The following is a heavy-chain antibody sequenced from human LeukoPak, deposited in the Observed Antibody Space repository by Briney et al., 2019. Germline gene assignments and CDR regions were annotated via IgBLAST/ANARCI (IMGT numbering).Heavy chain of an antibody. J-gene: IGHJ4*02. CDR3: ARGQRLRFLEWLYYFDY. CDR1: GYTFTSYD. D-gene: IGHD3-3*01. V-gene: IGHV1-8*01. Sequence: ASVKVSCKASGYTFTSYDINRVRQATGQGLEWMGWMNPNSGNTGHAQKFQGRVTMTRNTSISTAYMELSSLRSEDTAVYYCARGQRLRFLEWLYYFDYWGQGTLVTVSS. CDR2: MNPNSGNT.